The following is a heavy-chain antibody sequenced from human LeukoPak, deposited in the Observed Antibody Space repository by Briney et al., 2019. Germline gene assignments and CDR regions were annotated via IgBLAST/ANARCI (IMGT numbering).Heavy chain of an antibody. D-gene: IGHD3-9*01. J-gene: IGHJ4*02. Sequence: SETLSLTCTVSGGSISSSSYYWGWIRQPPGKGLEWIGSIYYSGSAYYNPSLKSRVTISVDTSKNQFSLKLSSVTAADTAVYYCAGGPYDILTGYPSSFDYWGQGTLVTVSS. CDR2: IYYSGSA. CDR1: GGSISSSSYY. CDR3: AGGPYDILTGYPSSFDY. V-gene: IGHV4-39*01.